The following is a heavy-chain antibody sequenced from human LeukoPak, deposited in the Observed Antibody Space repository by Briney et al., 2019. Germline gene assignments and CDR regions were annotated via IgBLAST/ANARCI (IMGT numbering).Heavy chain of an antibody. J-gene: IGHJ2*01. Sequence: PGGSLRLSCADSGFTFSSFWMHWVRQAPGKGLVWVSRIISDGSSTTYADAVKGRFTISRDNAKNTLYLQMNSLRAEDTAVYYCARTKGGAYTGDFDLWGRGTLVTVSS. D-gene: IGHD2-21*01. CDR1: GFTFSSFW. CDR2: IISDGSST. CDR3: ARTKGGAYTGDFDL. V-gene: IGHV3-74*01.